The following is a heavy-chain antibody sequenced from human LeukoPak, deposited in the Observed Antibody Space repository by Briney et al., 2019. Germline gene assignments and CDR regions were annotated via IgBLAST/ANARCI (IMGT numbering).Heavy chain of an antibody. CDR3: AKLYYDSSGYYYVAAIPYYFDY. J-gene: IGHJ4*02. Sequence: GGSLRLSCAASGFTFSTYSMGWVRQAPGKGLEWVSAISGSGGSTYYADSVKGRFTISRDNSKNTLYLQMNSLRAEDTAVYYCAKLYYDSSGYYYVAAIPYYFDYWGQGTLVTVSS. D-gene: IGHD3-22*01. V-gene: IGHV3-23*01. CDR1: GFTFSTYS. CDR2: ISGSGGST.